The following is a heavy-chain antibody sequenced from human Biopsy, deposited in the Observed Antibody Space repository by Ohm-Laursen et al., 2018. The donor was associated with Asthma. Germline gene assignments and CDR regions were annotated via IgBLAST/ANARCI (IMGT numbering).Heavy chain of an antibody. J-gene: IGHJ4*02. V-gene: IGHV3-7*01. CDR1: GFTFNSYW. Sequence: GSLRLSCSASGFTFNSYWMSWVRQAPGKGLEWVANIKKDGSEKYYVDSVKGRFTISRDNSKNTLFLEMNSLRPEDTAVYYCAKELFPGWELRRGPDSWGQGTLVTVSS. CDR2: IKKDGSEK. D-gene: IGHD1-26*01. CDR3: AKELFPGWELRRGPDS.